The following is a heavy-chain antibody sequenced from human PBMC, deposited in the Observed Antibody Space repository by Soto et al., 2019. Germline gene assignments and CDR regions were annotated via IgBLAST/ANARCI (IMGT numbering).Heavy chain of an antibody. CDR1: GYTFTSYA. Sequence: QVQLVQSGSELKKPGASVKVSCKASGYTFTSYAMNWVRQAPGQGLEWIGGINTNTGNPTYAQGFTGRFVFSLDTSVSTAYLQICSLKAEDTAVYYCASVIGYPDRYYYGMDVWGQGTTVTVSS. D-gene: IGHD3-16*02. V-gene: IGHV7-4-1*01. CDR2: INTNTGNP. CDR3: ASVIGYPDRYYYGMDV. J-gene: IGHJ6*02.